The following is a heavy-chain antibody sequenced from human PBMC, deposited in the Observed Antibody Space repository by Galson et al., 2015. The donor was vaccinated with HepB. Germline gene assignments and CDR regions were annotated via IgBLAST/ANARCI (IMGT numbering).Heavy chain of an antibody. Sequence: SLRLSCAASGFTFSSYGMHWVRQAPGKGLEWVAVIPYDGSNKYYADSVKGRFTISRDNSKNTLYLQMNSLRAEDTAVYYCAKSYYGSGTFDYWGQGTLVTVSS. J-gene: IGHJ4*02. CDR3: AKSYYGSGTFDY. CDR2: IPYDGSNK. CDR1: GFTFSSYG. V-gene: IGHV3-30*18. D-gene: IGHD3-10*01.